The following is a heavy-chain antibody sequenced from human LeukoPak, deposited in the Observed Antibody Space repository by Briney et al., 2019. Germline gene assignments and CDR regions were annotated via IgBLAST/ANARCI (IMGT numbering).Heavy chain of an antibody. CDR3: ASDARPGEVVVIATLDY. V-gene: IGHV3-30*01. CDR1: GFTFSSYA. J-gene: IGHJ4*02. Sequence: GGSLRLSCAASGFTFSSYAMHWVRQAPGKGLEWVAIISYDGSNQYYADSVKGRFTISRDHSNNTLYLQMNSLRAEDTAVYYCASDARPGEVVVIATLDYWGQGALVTVSS. CDR2: ISYDGSNQ. D-gene: IGHD2-15*01.